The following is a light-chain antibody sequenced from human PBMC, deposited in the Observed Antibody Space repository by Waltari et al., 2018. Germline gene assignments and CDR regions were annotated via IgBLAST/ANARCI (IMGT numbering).Light chain of an antibody. V-gene: IGKV3-15*01. CDR1: QSISGN. CDR2: AAS. J-gene: IGKJ1*01. CDR3: QQYHYWPPWT. Sequence: EIVLTQSPATLSLSPGERATLSCRASQSISGNLAWYQQKPGQAPRLVIYAASTRATGIPARFSGSGSGTDFTLTITGLESEDFAVYYCQQYHYWPPWTFGQGTTVEI.